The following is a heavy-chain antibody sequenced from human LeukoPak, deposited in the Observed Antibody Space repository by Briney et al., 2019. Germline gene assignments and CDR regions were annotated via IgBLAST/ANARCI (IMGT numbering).Heavy chain of an antibody. CDR3: ATEEWELLTGAFDI. Sequence: GGSLRLSCAASGFTFSSHSMNWVRQAPGKGLEWVSSISSSSSYIYYADSVKGRFTISRDNAKNSLYLQMNSLRAEDTAVYYCATEEWELLTGAFDIWGQGTMVTVSS. CDR2: ISSSSSYI. V-gene: IGHV3-21*01. J-gene: IGHJ3*02. CDR1: GFTFSSHS. D-gene: IGHD1-26*01.